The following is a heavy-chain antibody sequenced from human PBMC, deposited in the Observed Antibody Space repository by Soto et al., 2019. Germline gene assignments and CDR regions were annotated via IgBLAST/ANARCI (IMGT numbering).Heavy chain of an antibody. V-gene: IGHV3-30*18. D-gene: IGHD3-9*01. Sequence: GGSLRLSCAASGFTFSSYGMHWVRQAPGKGLEWVAVISYDGSNKYYADSAKGRFTISRDNSKNTLYLQMNSLRADDTAIYYCAKDDSDILTGYRFFDSWGQGTPVTVSS. CDR3: AKDDSDILTGYRFFDS. CDR2: ISYDGSNK. CDR1: GFTFSSYG. J-gene: IGHJ4*02.